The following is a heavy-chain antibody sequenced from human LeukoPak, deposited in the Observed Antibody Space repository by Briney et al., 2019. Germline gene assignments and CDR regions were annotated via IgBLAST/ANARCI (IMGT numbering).Heavy chain of an antibody. CDR1: GGSISSYY. V-gene: IGHV4-59*01. Sequence: SETLSLTCTISGGSISSYYWSWVRQPPEKGLEWIGDIYYSGNTNYNPSLKSRVTLSVDTSKNQFSLKLSSVIAADTAVYYCARTSQDYISFFDYWGQGTLVTVSS. J-gene: IGHJ4*02. D-gene: IGHD3-16*01. CDR2: IYYSGNT. CDR3: ARTSQDYISFFDY.